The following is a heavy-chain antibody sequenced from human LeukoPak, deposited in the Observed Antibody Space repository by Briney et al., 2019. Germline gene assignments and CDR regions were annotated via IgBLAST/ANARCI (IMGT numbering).Heavy chain of an antibody. CDR1: GFTFSSYG. V-gene: IGHV3-30*18. CDR3: AKDWGQYYYDSSGYSPFDY. CDR2: ISYDGSNK. J-gene: IGHJ4*02. D-gene: IGHD3-22*01. Sequence: GGSLRLSCAASGFTFSSYGMHWVRQAPGKGLEWVAVISYDGSNKYYADSVKGRFTISRDNSKNTLYLQMNSLRAEDTAVYYCAKDWGQYYYDSSGYSPFDYWGQGTLVTVSS.